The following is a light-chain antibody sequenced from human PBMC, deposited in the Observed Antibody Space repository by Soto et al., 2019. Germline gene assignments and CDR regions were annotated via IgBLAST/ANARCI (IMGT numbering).Light chain of an antibody. Sequence: ETVMTQSPATLSVSPGERATLSCRASQSVSSNLAWYQQKPGQAPRFLIYGASTRATGIPARFSGSGSGTEFTLTISSLQSEDFAIYYYQQYNNWPDTFGQGTKLEIK. CDR3: QQYNNWPDT. CDR1: QSVSSN. J-gene: IGKJ2*01. CDR2: GAS. V-gene: IGKV3-15*01.